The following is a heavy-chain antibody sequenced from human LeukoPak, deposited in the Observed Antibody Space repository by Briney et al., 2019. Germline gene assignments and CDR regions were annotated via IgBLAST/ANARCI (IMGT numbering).Heavy chain of an antibody. Sequence: GGSLRLSCAASGFTFSSYGMHWVRQAPGKGLEWVAVISYDGSNKYYADSVKGRFTISRDNSKNTLYLQMNSLRAEDTAVYYCAKDRRYFDWSPSYYYGMDVWGKGTTVTVSS. CDR2: ISYDGSNK. V-gene: IGHV3-30*18. CDR1: GFTFSSYG. D-gene: IGHD3-9*01. J-gene: IGHJ6*04. CDR3: AKDRRYFDWSPSYYYGMDV.